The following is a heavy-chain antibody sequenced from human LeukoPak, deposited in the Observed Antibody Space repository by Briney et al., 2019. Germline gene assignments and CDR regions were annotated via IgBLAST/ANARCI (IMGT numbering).Heavy chain of an antibody. Sequence: PGGSLRLSCAASGFTFSGYVMHWVRQAPGKGLEWVALMSRDGSNTKNYPDSVEGRFTISGDDSMNTLYLQMNSLRVDDTAVYYCAREGYSSGRAAAFDYWGQGTLVTVSS. CDR1: GFTFSGYV. V-gene: IGHV3-30*04. J-gene: IGHJ4*02. CDR3: AREGYSSGRAAAFDY. CDR2: MSRDGSNTK. D-gene: IGHD6-19*01.